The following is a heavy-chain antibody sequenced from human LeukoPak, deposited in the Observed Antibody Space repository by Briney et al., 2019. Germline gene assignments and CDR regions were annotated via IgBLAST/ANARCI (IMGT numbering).Heavy chain of an antibody. CDR1: GGSISSHY. V-gene: IGHV4-59*08. Sequence: SETLSLTCTVSGGSISSHYWSWIRQPPGKGLEWIGYIYYSGSTNYNPSLKSRVTISVDTSKNQFSLKLSSVTAADTAVYYCARHGPHNPYSGSYPDYWGQGTLVTVSS. CDR2: IYYSGST. D-gene: IGHD3-10*01. J-gene: IGHJ4*02. CDR3: ARHGPHNPYSGSYPDY.